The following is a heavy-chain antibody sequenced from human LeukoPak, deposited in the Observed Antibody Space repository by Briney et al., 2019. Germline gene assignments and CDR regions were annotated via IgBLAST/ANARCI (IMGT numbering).Heavy chain of an antibody. J-gene: IGHJ4*02. Sequence: GGSLRLSCASSGFTFSSYAMHWVRQAPGKGLEWVAVISYDGSNKYYADSVKGRFTISRDNSKSTLYLQMNSLRAEDTAVYYCARDPSGSYHFDYWGQGTLVTVSS. CDR3: ARDPSGSYHFDY. CDR1: GFTFSSYA. CDR2: ISYDGSNK. D-gene: IGHD1-26*01. V-gene: IGHV3-30-3*01.